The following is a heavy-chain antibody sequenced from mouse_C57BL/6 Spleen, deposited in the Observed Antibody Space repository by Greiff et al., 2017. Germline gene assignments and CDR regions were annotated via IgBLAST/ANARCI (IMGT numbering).Heavy chain of an antibody. D-gene: IGHD1-1*01. CDR3: ARAVPYYYGSSPGYFDV. J-gene: IGHJ1*03. Sequence: QVQLKQPGAELVKPGASVKLSCKASGYTFTSYWMHWVKQRPGRGLEWIGRIDPNSGGTKYNEKFKSKATLTVDKPSSTADMQLSSLTSEDSAVYYCARAVPYYYGSSPGYFDVWGTGTTVTVSS. V-gene: IGHV1-72*01. CDR2: IDPNSGGT. CDR1: GYTFTSYW.